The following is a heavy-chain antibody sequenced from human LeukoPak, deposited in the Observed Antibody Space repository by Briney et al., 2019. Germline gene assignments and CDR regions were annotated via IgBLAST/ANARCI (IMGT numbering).Heavy chain of an antibody. J-gene: IGHJ4*02. Sequence: GGSLRLSCAASGFTFSSYGMHWVRQAPGKGLEWVAVIWYDGSNKYYADSVKGRFTISRDNSENTLYLQMNSLRAEDTAVYYCARDTMTTVVTGCDYWGQGTLVTVSS. CDR3: ARDTMTTVVTGCDY. CDR1: GFTFSSYG. D-gene: IGHD4-23*01. V-gene: IGHV3-33*01. CDR2: IWYDGSNK.